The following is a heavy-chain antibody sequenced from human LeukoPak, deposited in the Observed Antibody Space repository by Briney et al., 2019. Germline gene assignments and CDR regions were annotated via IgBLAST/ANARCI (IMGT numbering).Heavy chain of an antibody. D-gene: IGHD3-22*01. J-gene: IGHJ4*02. CDR2: INNGGENT. V-gene: IGHV3-23*01. CDR1: GFTFNTYG. CDR3: AIDPADYYETNSLDF. Sequence: GGSLRLSCAASGFTFNTYGMTWFRQAPGKGLEWVSTINNGGENTHYADSVKGRFTISRDNSKNTLYLQVNSLRAEDTALYYCAIDPADYYETNSLDFWGQGTPVTVSS.